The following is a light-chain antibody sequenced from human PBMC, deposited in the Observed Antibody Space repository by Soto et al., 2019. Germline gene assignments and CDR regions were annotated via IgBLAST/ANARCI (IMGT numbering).Light chain of an antibody. J-gene: IGKJ2*01. V-gene: IGKV3-15*01. CDR2: GAS. CDR3: QQYHSWPHA. CDR1: QSVTTN. Sequence: ETVLTQSPATLSVSPGERATFSCKASQSVTTNLAWYQQKPGQVPRLLSYGASTRASGIPARFSGSGAGTEFTLSISSLQSEDFAIYHCQQYHSWPHAFGQGTKLEIK.